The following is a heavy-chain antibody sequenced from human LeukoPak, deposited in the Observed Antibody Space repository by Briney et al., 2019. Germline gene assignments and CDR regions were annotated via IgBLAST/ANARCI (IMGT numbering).Heavy chain of an antibody. CDR1: GFTFSNYW. CDR3: AKSGPPYDYVWGSYRYGFLPPPYYFDY. D-gene: IGHD3-16*02. V-gene: IGHV3-7*03. Sequence: GGSLRLSCEASGFTFSNYWMSWVRQAPGKGLEWVANIKQDGSEKYYVDSVKGRFTVSRDNARKSLYLQMNSLRAEDTAVYYCAKSGPPYDYVWGSYRYGFLPPPYYFDYWGQGTLVTVSS. CDR2: IKQDGSEK. J-gene: IGHJ4*02.